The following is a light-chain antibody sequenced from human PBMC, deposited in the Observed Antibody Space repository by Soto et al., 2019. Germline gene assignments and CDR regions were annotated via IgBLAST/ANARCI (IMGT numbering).Light chain of an antibody. CDR2: DVT. CDR1: SSDVGGSDY. J-gene: IGLJ1*01. CDR3: ASYAGYYV. V-gene: IGLV2-11*01. Sequence: QSALTQPRSVSGSPGQSVTISCTGTSSDVGGSDYVSWCQHHPGEAPKLVIYDVTKRPSGVPDRFSGSKSGNTASLTISGLQAEDEADYYCASYAGYYVFGTGTKVNVL.